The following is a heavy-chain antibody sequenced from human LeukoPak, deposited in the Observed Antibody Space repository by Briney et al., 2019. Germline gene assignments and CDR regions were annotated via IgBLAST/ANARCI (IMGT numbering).Heavy chain of an antibody. J-gene: IGHJ2*01. CDR3: ARSSGWSQFLHWYFDL. V-gene: IGHV4-39*07. D-gene: IGHD6-19*01. Sequence: PSETLSLTCTVSGDSVSSSYYYWGWIRQPPGTGLEYIGCIYYSGDTYYNPSLKSRVTISIDTSKNQYSLKLSSVTAADTAVYYCARSSGWSQFLHWYFDLWGRGTLVTVSS. CDR1: GDSVSSSYYY. CDR2: IYYSGDT.